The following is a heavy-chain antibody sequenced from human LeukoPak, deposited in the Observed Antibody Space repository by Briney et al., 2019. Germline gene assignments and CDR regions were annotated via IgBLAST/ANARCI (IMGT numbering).Heavy chain of an antibody. CDR2: ISAYNGNT. J-gene: IGHJ6*02. Sequence: ASVKVSCKASGYTFTSYGISWVQQAPGQGLEWMGWISAYNGNTNYAQKLQGRVTMTTDTSTSTAYVELRSLRSDDTAVYYCARDPNSSPYYYYGMDVWGQGTTVTVSS. CDR3: ARDPNSSPYYYYGMDV. V-gene: IGHV1-18*01. D-gene: IGHD6-13*01. CDR1: GYTFTSYG.